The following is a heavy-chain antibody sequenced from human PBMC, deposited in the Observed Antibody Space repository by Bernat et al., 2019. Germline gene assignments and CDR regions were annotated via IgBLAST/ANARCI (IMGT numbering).Heavy chain of an antibody. D-gene: IGHD5-12*01. V-gene: IGHV3-72*01. CDR1: GFTFSNRY. CDR3: ASLRIVDESGDEDF. J-gene: IGHJ4*02. Sequence: EVQLVESGGGLVQPGGSLRLSCAASGFTFSNRYMHWVRQAPGKGLEWVGRSKNKPNGYSTEYAASVKGRFTISRDDSKNSLYLQMNSMKTGDAAVYYCASLRIVDESGDEDFWGQGTLVTVSS. CDR2: SKNKPNGYST.